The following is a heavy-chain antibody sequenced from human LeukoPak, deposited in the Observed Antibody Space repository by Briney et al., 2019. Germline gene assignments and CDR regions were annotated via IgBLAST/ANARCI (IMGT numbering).Heavy chain of an antibody. CDR1: GFTFTNYA. Sequence: GGSLRLSCAASGFTFTNYALHWVRQAPGKGLEWVAVISYDGTNKYYADSVKGRFTISRDNAKNSLYLQMNSLRAEDTAVYYCARADGYNFDYWGQGTLVTVSS. CDR2: ISYDGTNK. J-gene: IGHJ4*02. D-gene: IGHD5-24*01. CDR3: ARADGYNFDY. V-gene: IGHV3-30-3*01.